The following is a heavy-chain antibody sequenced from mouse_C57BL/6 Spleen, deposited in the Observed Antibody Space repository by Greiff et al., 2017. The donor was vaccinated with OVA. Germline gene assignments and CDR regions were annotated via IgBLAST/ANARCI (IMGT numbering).Heavy chain of an antibody. Sequence: VQLKESGPGLVKPSQSLSLTCSVTGYSITSGSFWNWIRQFPGNQLWWMGYISYDGSNNYNPSLKNRISITRDTSKDQFFLKLNSVTTEDTATYYCTRENSYGSSPFDYWGQGTTVTVSS. CDR1: GYSITSGSF. D-gene: IGHD1-1*01. CDR2: ISYDGSN. V-gene: IGHV3-6*01. J-gene: IGHJ2*01. CDR3: TRENSYGSSPFDY.